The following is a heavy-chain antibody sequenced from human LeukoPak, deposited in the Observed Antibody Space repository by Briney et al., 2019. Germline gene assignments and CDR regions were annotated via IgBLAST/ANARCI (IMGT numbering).Heavy chain of an antibody. V-gene: IGHV3-33*01. J-gene: IGHJ4*02. CDR1: GFTFSSYG. Sequence: GRSLRLSCAASGFTFSSYGMHWVRQAPGKGLEWVAVIWYDGSNKYYADSVKGRFTISRDNSKNTLYLQMTSLRAEDTAVYYCARDLPYGDHEVGDYWGQGTLVTVSS. CDR2: IWYDGSNK. CDR3: ARDLPYGDHEVGDY. D-gene: IGHD4-17*01.